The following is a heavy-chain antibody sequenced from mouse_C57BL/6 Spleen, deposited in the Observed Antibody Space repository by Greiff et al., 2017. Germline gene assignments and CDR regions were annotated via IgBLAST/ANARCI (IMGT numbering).Heavy chain of an antibody. Sequence: LQESGASLKISCKASGYAFSSYWMNWVKQRPGKGLEWIGQIYPGDGDTNYNGKFKGTATLTADKSSSTAYMQLSSLTSEDSAVYFCARGAGYFDYWGQGTTLTVSS. CDR2: IYPGDGDT. J-gene: IGHJ2*01. CDR3: ARGAGYFDY. V-gene: IGHV1-80*01. CDR1: GYAFSSYW.